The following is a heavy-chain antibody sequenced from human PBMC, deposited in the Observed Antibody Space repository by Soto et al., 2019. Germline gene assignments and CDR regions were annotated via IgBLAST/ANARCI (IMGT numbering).Heavy chain of an antibody. V-gene: IGHV4-31*03. CDR1: GGSSISGGYC. CDR3: AKDCTGCGSSWTARPDDAFDI. J-gene: IGHJ3*02. CDR2: IYYSGST. D-gene: IGHD6-13*01. Sequence: PLETLPLTCTVSGGSSISGGYCWSWIRKHPGKGLEWIGYIYYSGSTYYNPSLKSRVTISVDTSKNQFSLKLSSVTAADTAVYYCAKDCTGCGSSWTARPDDAFDIWGQGTMVTVSS.